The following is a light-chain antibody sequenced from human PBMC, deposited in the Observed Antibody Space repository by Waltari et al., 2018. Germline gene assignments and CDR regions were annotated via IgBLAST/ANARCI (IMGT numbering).Light chain of an antibody. CDR1: SSDVGGYNY. CDR3: SSYVSSDTLEL. Sequence: HSALTQPASVSGSPGQSITISCTGTSSDVGGYNYVSWYQQHPGKAPKLMLFDVSNRPAGVSSRCSGSKSGNTASLPISGLQAEHEADYYCSSYVSSDTLELFGGGTSLTVL. V-gene: IGLV2-14*03. CDR2: DVS. J-gene: IGLJ2*01.